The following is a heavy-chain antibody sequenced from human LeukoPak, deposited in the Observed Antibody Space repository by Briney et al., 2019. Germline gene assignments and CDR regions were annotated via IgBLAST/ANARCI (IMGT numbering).Heavy chain of an antibody. Sequence: SETLSLTCTVSGGSISSYYWSWIRQPPGKGLEWIGYIYYSGSTNYNPSLKSRVTMSVDTSKNQFSLKLSSVTAADTAVYYCARSLVRFLRFDPWGQGTLVTVSS. CDR1: GGSISSYY. J-gene: IGHJ5*02. CDR2: IYYSGST. CDR3: ARSLVRFLRFDP. D-gene: IGHD3-3*01. V-gene: IGHV4-59*12.